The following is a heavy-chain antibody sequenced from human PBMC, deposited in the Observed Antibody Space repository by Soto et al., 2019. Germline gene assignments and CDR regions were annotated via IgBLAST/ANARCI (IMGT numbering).Heavy chain of an antibody. CDR1: GFTFTNYA. Sequence: EVHLLEFGGGLVQPGGSLRLSCAASGFTFTNYAMNWVRQAPGKGLEWVSGITGGGGRTFYADSVKGRFTISRDNSKNTVYLQMKNVRADDTAVYYCAKEYSSVSRGSFDYWGQGALVTVSS. V-gene: IGHV3-23*01. CDR2: ITGGGGRT. D-gene: IGHD5-18*01. CDR3: AKEYSSVSRGSFDY. J-gene: IGHJ4*02.